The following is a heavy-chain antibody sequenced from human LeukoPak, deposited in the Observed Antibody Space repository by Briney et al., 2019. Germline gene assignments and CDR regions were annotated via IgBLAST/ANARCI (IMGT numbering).Heavy chain of an antibody. CDR2: ISSSGGAT. J-gene: IGHJ4*02. V-gene: IGHV3-23*01. CDR1: GFTFSSYS. D-gene: IGHD6-19*01. CDR3: VKVGSGWSFDY. Sequence: GGSLRLSCAASGFTFSSYSMTWARQDTGKGLEWVSVISSSGGATDYAGSVKGRFTISRDNSKNTLYLQMSSLRAEDTAVYYCVKVGSGWSFDYWGQGTLVTVSS.